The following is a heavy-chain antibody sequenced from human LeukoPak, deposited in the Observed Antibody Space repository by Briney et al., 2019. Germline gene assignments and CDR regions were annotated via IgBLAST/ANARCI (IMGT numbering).Heavy chain of an antibody. CDR1: GGTFSSYA. J-gene: IGHJ4*02. Sequence: ASVKVSCKASGGTFSSYAISWVRQAPGQGLEWMGGITPMFGTPNYAQKFQGRVTITADESTSTAYMELSSLRSEDTAVYYCARAPRSWGFDYWGQGTLVTVSS. V-gene: IGHV1-69*13. D-gene: IGHD7-27*01. CDR2: ITPMFGTP. CDR3: ARAPRSWGFDY.